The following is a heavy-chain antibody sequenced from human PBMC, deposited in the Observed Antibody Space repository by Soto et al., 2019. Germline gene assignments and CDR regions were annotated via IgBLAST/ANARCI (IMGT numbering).Heavy chain of an antibody. V-gene: IGHV4-34*01. CDR2: INHSGST. CDR3: ARLRYFDWPRGSYYYYYMDV. Sequence: SETLSLTCAVYGGSFSGYYWSWIRQPPGKGLEWIGEINHSGSTNYNPSLKSRVTISVDTSKNQFSLKLSSVTAADTAVYYCARLRYFDWPRGSYYYYYMDVWGKGTTVTVSS. J-gene: IGHJ6*03. CDR1: GGSFSGYY. D-gene: IGHD3-9*01.